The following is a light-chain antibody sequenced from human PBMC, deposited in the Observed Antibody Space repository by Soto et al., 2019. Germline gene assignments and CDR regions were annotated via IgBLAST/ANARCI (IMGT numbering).Light chain of an antibody. CDR2: GAS. Sequence: EIVMTQSPDTLSVSPGGRATLSCRASQSVSSNLAWYQQIPGQAPRLLIYGASTRATGFPARFSGSVSATEFTLTISNLQSEDFAVYYCQQYYAWPLTFGGGTKV. J-gene: IGKJ4*01. CDR1: QSVSSN. V-gene: IGKV3-15*01. CDR3: QQYYAWPLT.